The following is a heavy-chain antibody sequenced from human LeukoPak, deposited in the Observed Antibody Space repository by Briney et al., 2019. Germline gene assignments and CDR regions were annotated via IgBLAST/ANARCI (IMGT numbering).Heavy chain of an antibody. CDR2: INPNSGDT. V-gene: IGHV1-2*02. CDR3: ARVGSSGWYVHPTLDY. CDR1: GYTFTGYY. Sequence: AVKVSCKASGYTFTGYYMHWVRQAPGQGLEWMGWINPNSGDTNYAQKFQGRVTVTRDTSISTAYMELSRLRSDDTAGYYCARVGSSGWYVHPTLDYWGQGTLVTVSS. J-gene: IGHJ4*02. D-gene: IGHD6-19*01.